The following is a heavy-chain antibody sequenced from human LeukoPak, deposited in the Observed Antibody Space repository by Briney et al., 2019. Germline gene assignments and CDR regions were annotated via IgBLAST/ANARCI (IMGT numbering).Heavy chain of an antibody. D-gene: IGHD3-10*01. J-gene: IGHJ5*02. CDR1: GGSISSYS. CDR2: IYTSGST. CDR3: ARDSLLTMVRGFEAYNWFDP. Sequence: PSETLSLTCTVAGGSISSYSWSWIRQPAGNGLEWIVRIYTSGSTNYNPSLRTRVTMSVDKSQNQFSLKLSSLTAADTAVYYCARDSLLTMVRGFEAYNWFDPWGQGTLVTVSS. V-gene: IGHV4-4*07.